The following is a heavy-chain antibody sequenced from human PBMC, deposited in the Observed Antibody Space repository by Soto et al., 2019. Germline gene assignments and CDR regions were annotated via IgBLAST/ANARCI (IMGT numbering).Heavy chain of an antibody. CDR3: ARTSYDSSGTAADP. J-gene: IGHJ5*02. CDR2: IYYSGST. CDR1: GGYISSGGYY. V-gene: IGHV4-31*03. D-gene: IGHD3-22*01. Sequence: PSETLSLTCTVSGGYISSGGYYWSWIRQHPGKGLEWIGYIYYSGSTYYNPPLKSRVTISVDTSKNPFSLKLSPVTAAATAGYYCARTSYDSSGTAADPWGQGTLVIVSS.